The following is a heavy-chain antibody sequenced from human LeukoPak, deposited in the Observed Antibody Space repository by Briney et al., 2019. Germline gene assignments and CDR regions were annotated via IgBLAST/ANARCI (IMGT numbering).Heavy chain of an antibody. CDR2: IYYSGTT. J-gene: IGHJ4*02. CDR3: ARGWEPYRGDYFDY. V-gene: IGHV4-59*08. CDR1: GGSINNYY. D-gene: IGHD1-26*01. Sequence: PSETLSLTCTVSGGSINNYYWSWIRQPPGKGLEWIGYIYYSGTTYYNPSLKSRVTISVDTSKNQFSLKLSSVTAADTAVYYCARGWEPYRGDYFDYWGQGTLVTVSS.